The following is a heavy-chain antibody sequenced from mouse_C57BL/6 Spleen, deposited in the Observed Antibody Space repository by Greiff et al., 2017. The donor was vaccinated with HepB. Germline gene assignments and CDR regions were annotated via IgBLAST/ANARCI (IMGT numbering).Heavy chain of an antibody. CDR1: GYTFTSYW. CDR3: ARGGVVCSYWYLGV. CDR2: IHPNSGST. J-gene: IGHJ1*03. Sequence: QVQLQQPGAELVKPGASVKLSCKASGYTFTSYWMHWVKQRPGQGLEWIGMIHPNSGSTNYNEKFKSKATLTVDKSSSTAYMQLSSLTSEDSAVYDCARGGVVCSYWYLGVWGTGTTVTVLS. V-gene: IGHV1-64*01.